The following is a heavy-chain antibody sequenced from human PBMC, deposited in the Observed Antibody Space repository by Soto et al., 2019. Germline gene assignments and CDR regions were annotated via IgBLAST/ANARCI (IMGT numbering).Heavy chain of an antibody. CDR2: INHSGST. J-gene: IGHJ1*01. CDR3: ARGGILWFGEPRYFQH. V-gene: IGHV4-34*01. Sequence: SETLSLTCAVYGGSFSGYYWSWIRQPPGKGLEWIGEINHSGSTNYNPSLKSRVTISVDTSKNQFSLKLSSMTAADTAVYYCARGGILWFGEPRYFQHWGQGTLVTVSS. D-gene: IGHD3-10*01. CDR1: GGSFSGYY.